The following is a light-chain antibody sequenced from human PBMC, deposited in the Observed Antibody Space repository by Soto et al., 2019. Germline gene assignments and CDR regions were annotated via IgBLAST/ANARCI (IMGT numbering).Light chain of an antibody. J-gene: IGKJ1*01. V-gene: IGKV2-30*02. Sequence: DVVLTQSPLSLPVTLGQPASSSCRSSQSLIHSDGSTYLSWFQQRPGQSPRRLIYEVSDRDSGVPDRFSGSGSGTDFTLKISRVEAEDVGVYYCMQGTHWPWTFGQGTKVEIK. CDR3: MQGTHWPWT. CDR2: EVS. CDR1: QSLIHSDGSTY.